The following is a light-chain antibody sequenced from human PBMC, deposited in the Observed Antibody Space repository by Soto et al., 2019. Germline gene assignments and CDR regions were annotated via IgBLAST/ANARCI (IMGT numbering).Light chain of an antibody. J-gene: IGLJ2*01. V-gene: IGLV2-14*01. CDR3: SSYTSSSTLVV. CDR2: DVS. CDR1: SSDVGGYNY. Sequence: QSALTQPASVSGSPGQSITISCTGTSSDVGGYNYVSWYQQHPDKAPKLMIYDVSNRPSGVSNRFSGSKSGYTASLTISGLQAEDEADYYCSSYTSSSTLVVFGGGTKLTVL.